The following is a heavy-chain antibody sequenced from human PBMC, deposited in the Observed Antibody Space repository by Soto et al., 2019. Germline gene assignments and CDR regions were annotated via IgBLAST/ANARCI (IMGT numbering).Heavy chain of an antibody. V-gene: IGHV3-53*01. CDR2: IYSGGST. D-gene: IGHD2-15*01. CDR1: GFTVTSYH. CDR3: ATGGPSCDGGSCYTY. J-gene: IGHJ4*02. Sequence: EVQLVESGGGLIQPGGSLRLSCAASGFTVTSYHMSWVRQAPGKGLEWVSIIYSGGSTYYADSVKGRFTISRDNSKNTLYLQMNSLRADDTAVYYCATGGPSCDGGSCYTYWGQGTLVTVSS.